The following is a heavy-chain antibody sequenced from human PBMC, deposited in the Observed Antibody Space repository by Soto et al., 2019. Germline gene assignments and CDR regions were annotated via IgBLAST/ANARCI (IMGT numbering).Heavy chain of an antibody. CDR1: GYTFTSYG. V-gene: IGHV1-18*01. CDR3: ASDRYCSGGSCYAPEAFDI. J-gene: IGHJ3*02. D-gene: IGHD2-15*01. CDR2: ISAYNGNT. Sequence: ASVKVSCKASGYTFTSYGISWVRQAPGQGLEWMGWISAYNGNTNYAQKLQGRVTMTTDTSTSTAYMELRSLRSDDTAVYYCASDRYCSGGSCYAPEAFDIWGQGTMVTVSS.